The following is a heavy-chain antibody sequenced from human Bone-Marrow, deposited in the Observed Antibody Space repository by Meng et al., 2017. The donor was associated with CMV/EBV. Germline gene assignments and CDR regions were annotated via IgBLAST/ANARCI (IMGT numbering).Heavy chain of an antibody. V-gene: IGHV1-2*02. D-gene: IGHD6-13*01. CDR2: INPNSGGT. CDR3: ARVKGIAAALYYFDY. Sequence: ASVKVSCKASGYTFTGYYMHWVRQAPGQGLEWMGWINPNSGGTNYAQKFQGRVTMTTDTSTSTAYMELRSLRSDDTAVYYCARVKGIAAALYYFDYWGQGTLVTVSS. J-gene: IGHJ4*02. CDR1: GYTFTGYY.